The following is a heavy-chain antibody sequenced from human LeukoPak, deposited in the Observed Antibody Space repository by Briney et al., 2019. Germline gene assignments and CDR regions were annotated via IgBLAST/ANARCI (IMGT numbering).Heavy chain of an antibody. J-gene: IGHJ3*02. V-gene: IGHV3-30*04. CDR3: AREYGSGYYYGHAFDI. CDR1: GFTFSSYA. D-gene: IGHD3-22*01. CDR2: ISYDGSNK. Sequence: PGRSLRLSCAASGFTFSSYAMHWVRQAPGKGLEWVAVISYDGSNKYYADSVKGRFTISRDNPKNTLYLQMNSLRAEDTAVYYCAREYGSGYYYGHAFDIWGQGTMVTVSS.